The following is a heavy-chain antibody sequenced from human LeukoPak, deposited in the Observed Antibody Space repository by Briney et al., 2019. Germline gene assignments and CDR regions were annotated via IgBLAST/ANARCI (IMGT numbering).Heavy chain of an antibody. Sequence: GASVKVSCKASGYTFSNNDINWVRQATGQGLEWMGWMNPISGNTGFAQKFQGRVTMTRDMSTSTVYMELSSLRSEDTAVYYCARGTPYGSYVYWFDPWGQGTLVTVSS. J-gene: IGHJ5*02. CDR2: MNPISGNT. V-gene: IGHV1-8*02. CDR1: GYTFSNND. D-gene: IGHD1-26*01. CDR3: ARGTPYGSYVYWFDP.